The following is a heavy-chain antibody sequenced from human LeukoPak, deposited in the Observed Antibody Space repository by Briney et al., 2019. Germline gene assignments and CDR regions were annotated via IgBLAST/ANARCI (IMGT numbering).Heavy chain of an antibody. CDR3: ARVLAYYYDSSGYGNFDY. D-gene: IGHD3-22*01. CDR1: GFTFSSYS. J-gene: IGHJ4*02. V-gene: IGHV3-21*01. CDR2: ISSSGSYI. Sequence: GGSLRLSCAASGFTFSSYSMNWVRQAPGKGLEWVSSISSSGSYIYYADSVKGRFTISRDNAKNSLYLQMNSLRAEDTAVYYCARVLAYYYDSSGYGNFDYWGQGTLVTVSS.